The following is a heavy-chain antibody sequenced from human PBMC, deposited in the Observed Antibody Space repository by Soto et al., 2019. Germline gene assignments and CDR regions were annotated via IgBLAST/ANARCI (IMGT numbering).Heavy chain of an antibody. CDR1: GGSISSYY. Sequence: SETLSLTCTVSGGSISSYYWSWIRQPPGKGLEWIGYIYYSGSTNYNPSLKSRVTISVDTSKNQFSLKLSSVTAADTVVYYCARDGAAPFYDFWSGTNYYYGMDVWGQGTTVTVSS. D-gene: IGHD3-3*01. CDR3: ARDGAAPFYDFWSGTNYYYGMDV. J-gene: IGHJ6*02. V-gene: IGHV4-59*01. CDR2: IYYSGST.